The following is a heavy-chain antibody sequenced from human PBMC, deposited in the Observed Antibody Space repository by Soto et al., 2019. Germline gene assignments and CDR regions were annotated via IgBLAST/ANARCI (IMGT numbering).Heavy chain of an antibody. D-gene: IGHD3-16*01. V-gene: IGHV1-8*01. Sequence: ASVXVSCKASGYTFSTSDINWVRQATGQGLEWMGWMSPNSGNTHSVEKFQGRVTMTRDTSISTAYLELSSLRSEDTAVYYCERAIWYDSNTYDYSIKSWGQGTLVTVTS. J-gene: IGHJ5*02. CDR2: MSPNSGNT. CDR1: GYTFSTSD. CDR3: ERAIWYDSNTYDYSIKS.